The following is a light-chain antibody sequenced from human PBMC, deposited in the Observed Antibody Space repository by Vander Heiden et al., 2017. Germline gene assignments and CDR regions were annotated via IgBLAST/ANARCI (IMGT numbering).Light chain of an antibody. Sequence: QSVPTQPPSVPGAPGLGVTISCIGRSSDIGAGHDEYSSQRLPGTAPNLLRYENINRPSGLPDRFSGSRSGTTASLAITRLQSEEEADYYCRSYDSSLRVVVFGGGTKLTVL. CDR1: SSDIGAGHD. J-gene: IGLJ2*01. V-gene: IGLV1-40*01. CDR2: ENI. CDR3: RSYDSSLRVVV.